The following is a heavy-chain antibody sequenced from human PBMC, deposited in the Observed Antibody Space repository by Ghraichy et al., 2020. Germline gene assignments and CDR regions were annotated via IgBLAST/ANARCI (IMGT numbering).Heavy chain of an antibody. CDR3: ARACRVVRFYYYDGMDV. J-gene: IGHJ6*02. D-gene: IGHD4-23*01. V-gene: IGHV3-48*02. CDR2: ISTSSRSI. CDR1: GFTFGDYN. Sequence: GGSLRLSCVGSGFTFGDYNLNWFRQSPGKGLEWISYISTSSRSIFYPASVKGRFTISRDTAQNSLFLQLRSLRDEDTAVYYCARACRVVRFYYYDGMDVWGQGTTVTVSS.